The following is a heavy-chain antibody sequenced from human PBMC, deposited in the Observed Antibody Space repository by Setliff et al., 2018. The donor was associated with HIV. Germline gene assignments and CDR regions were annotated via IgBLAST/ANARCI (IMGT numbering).Heavy chain of an antibody. CDR2: INHSGST. CDR1: GGSFSGYY. D-gene: IGHD3-3*01. V-gene: IGHV4-34*01. Sequence: SETLSLTCAVYGGSFSGYYWSWIRQPPGKGLEWIGEINHSGSTNYNPSLKSRVTISVDTSKNQFSLRLSSVTAADTAVYYCARRSDFWSEGDAFDIWGQGTMVTVSS. J-gene: IGHJ3*02. CDR3: ARRSDFWSEGDAFDI.